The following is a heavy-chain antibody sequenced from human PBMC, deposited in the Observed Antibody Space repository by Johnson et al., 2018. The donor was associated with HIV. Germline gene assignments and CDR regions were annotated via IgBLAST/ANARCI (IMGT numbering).Heavy chain of an antibody. Sequence: VQLVESGGGLVQPGGSLRLSCAASGFTFPNAWMHWVRQAPGKGLEWVSLISWDGGRTYYADSVKGRFTISRDNSKNTLYLQMNSLRSEDTGVFYCAKGDLDCTDDFCYVDAFDMWGQGTMVTVSS. J-gene: IGHJ3*02. D-gene: IGHD3/OR15-3a*01. CDR2: ISWDGGRT. CDR1: GFTFPNAW. CDR3: AKGDLDCTDDFCYVDAFDM. V-gene: IGHV3-43D*03.